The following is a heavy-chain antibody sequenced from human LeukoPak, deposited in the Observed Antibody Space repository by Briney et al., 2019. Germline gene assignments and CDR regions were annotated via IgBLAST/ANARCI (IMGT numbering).Heavy chain of an antibody. V-gene: IGHV3-21*01. CDR2: ISSSSSCI. Sequence: PGGSLRLSCAASGFTFSSYSMNWVRQAPGKGLEWVSSISSSSSCIYYADSVKGRFTISRDNAKNSLYLQMNSLRVEDTAVYYCARDVGNYDSGTSYFDYWGQGTLVTVSP. CDR1: GFTFSSYS. J-gene: IGHJ4*02. CDR3: ARDVGNYDSGTSYFDY. D-gene: IGHD3-10*01.